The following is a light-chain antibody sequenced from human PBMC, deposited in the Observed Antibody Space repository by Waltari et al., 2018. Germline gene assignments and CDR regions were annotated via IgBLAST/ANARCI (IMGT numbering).Light chain of an antibody. Sequence: IVLTQSPGALSLSPGERATLSCRASQIVSSSSLAWYQQKPGKAPRLLMFGSSNRATGIPDRCSGSGSGTDFTLTISRLEPEDFAVYYCQIYETFGQGTKVEIK. J-gene: IGKJ1*01. CDR3: QIYET. CDR1: QIVSSSS. V-gene: IGKV3-20*01. CDR2: GSS.